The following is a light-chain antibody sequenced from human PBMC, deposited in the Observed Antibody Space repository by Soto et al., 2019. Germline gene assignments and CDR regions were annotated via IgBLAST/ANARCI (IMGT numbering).Light chain of an antibody. V-gene: IGLV1-40*01. CDR3: QSYDTSLSGSYV. J-gene: IGLJ1*01. CDR1: SSNLGAGYD. CDR2: SNN. Sequence: QSVLTQPPSISGAPGQRVTISCTGSSSNLGAGYDAHWVQFLPGKAPKLLIYSNNNRPSGVPDRFSGSKSGTSASLAITGLQADDEADYYCQSYDTSLSGSYVFGTGTKVTVL.